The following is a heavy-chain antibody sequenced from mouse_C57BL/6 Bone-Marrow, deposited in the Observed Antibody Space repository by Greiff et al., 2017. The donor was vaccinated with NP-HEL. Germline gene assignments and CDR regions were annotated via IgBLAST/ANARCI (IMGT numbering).Heavy chain of an antibody. J-gene: IGHJ2*01. CDR2: ISNLAYSI. CDR1: GFTFSDYG. V-gene: IGHV5-15*04. CDR3: ARQGTGTFFDY. Sequence: EVKVEESGGGLVQPGGSLKLSCAASGFTFSDYGMAWVRQAPRKGPEWVAFISNLAYSIYYADTVTGRFTISRENAKNTLYLEMSSLRSEDTAMYYCARQGTGTFFDYWGQGTTLTVSS. D-gene: IGHD4-1*01.